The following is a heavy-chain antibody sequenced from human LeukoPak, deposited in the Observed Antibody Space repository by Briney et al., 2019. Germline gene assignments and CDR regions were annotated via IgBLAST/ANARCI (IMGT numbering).Heavy chain of an antibody. CDR1: GFTFGDYS. CDR2: IRSKAYGGTT. D-gene: IGHD1-26*01. CDR3: TRPSGSYETDAFDI. V-gene: IGHV3-49*04. J-gene: IGHJ3*02. Sequence: PGGSLRLSCTASGFTFGDYSLTWVRQAPGKGLEWVGFIRSKAYGGTTEYAASVKGRFTISRDDSKSIAYLQMNSLKTEDTAVYYCTRPSGSYETDAFDIWGQGTMVTVSS.